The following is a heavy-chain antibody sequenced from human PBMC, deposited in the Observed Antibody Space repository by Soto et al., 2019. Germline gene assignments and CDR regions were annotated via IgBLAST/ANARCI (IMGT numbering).Heavy chain of an antibody. CDR2: IWYDGST. CDR3: AREKGKMRRYYYGMDV. J-gene: IGHJ6*02. V-gene: IGHV3-33*01. Sequence: GGALRLSCAASGFTFSSYGMHWVRQAPGKGLEWVAVIWYDGSTYYADSVKGRFTISRDNSKNTLYLQMNSLRAEDTAVYYCAREKGKMRRYYYGMDVWGQGTTVTVSS. CDR1: GFTFSSYG.